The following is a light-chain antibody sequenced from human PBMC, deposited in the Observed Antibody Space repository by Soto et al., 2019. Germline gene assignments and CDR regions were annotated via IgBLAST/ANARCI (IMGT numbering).Light chain of an antibody. CDR3: EAWDDSLNGPI. Sequence: QSVLTQPPSASGTPGQRVTISCSGSSSNIGSNTVNWYQQLPGTAPKLLIYSNNQRPSGVPDRFSGSKSGTSASLAISGLQSEDEADYYCEAWDDSLNGPIFGTGTKLPVL. CDR1: SSNIGSNT. V-gene: IGLV1-44*01. CDR2: SNN. J-gene: IGLJ1*01.